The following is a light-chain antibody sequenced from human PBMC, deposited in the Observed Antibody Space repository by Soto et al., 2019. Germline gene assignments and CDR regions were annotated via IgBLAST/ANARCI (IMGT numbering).Light chain of an antibody. CDR2: DAS. J-gene: IGKJ1*01. CDR1: QSISSW. V-gene: IGKV1-5*01. Sequence: DIQMTQSPSTLSESVGDRVTITCRASQSISSWLAWYQQKPGKAPKILIYDASTLESGVPSRFSGSGSGTEFTLTISNLQPDDFATYYCQQYESYSPLTFGQGTKVDIK. CDR3: QQYESYSPLT.